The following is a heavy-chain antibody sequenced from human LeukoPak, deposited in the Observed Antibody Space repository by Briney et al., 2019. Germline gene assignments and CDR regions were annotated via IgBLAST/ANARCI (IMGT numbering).Heavy chain of an antibody. V-gene: IGHV1-46*01. CDR2: INPSGGST. J-gene: IGHJ4*02. D-gene: IGHD3-22*01. Sequence: ASVKVSCKASGYTFTSYYMHWVRQAPGQGLEWMGIINPSGGSTSYAQKFQGRVTMTRDTSTSTVYMELSSLRSEDTAVYYCARNKWNYYDSSGYYFFDYWGQGTQVTVSS. CDR1: GYTFTSYY. CDR3: ARNKWNYYDSSGYYFFDY.